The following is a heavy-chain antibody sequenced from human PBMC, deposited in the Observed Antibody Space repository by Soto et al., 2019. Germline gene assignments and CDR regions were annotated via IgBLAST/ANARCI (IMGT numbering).Heavy chain of an antibody. J-gene: IGHJ4*02. D-gene: IGHD4-17*01. CDR3: AKGHDFGDLFDY. CDR2: ISFDGSNK. CDR1: GFTFSRYG. Sequence: QVQLLESGGGVVQPGRSLRLSCAASGFTFSRYGMHWVGQAPGKGLEWVALISFDGSNKYYADSVKGRFTISRDNSKNTLYLQMNSLRTEDTALYYCAKGHDFGDLFDYWGQGTLVTVSS. V-gene: IGHV3-30*18.